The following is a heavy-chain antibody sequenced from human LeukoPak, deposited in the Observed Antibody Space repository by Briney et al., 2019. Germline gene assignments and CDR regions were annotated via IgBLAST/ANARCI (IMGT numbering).Heavy chain of an antibody. CDR3: TSRYDFWSGYFQGYYFDF. CDR2: IHPDGTEK. V-gene: IGHV3-7*01. D-gene: IGHD3-3*01. Sequence: GGSLRLSCAAPGLTFTNYWMHWVRQAPGKGLESVAYIHPDGTEKYYMESLRGRFAISRDTAKQSLYLQMSNLTDEAAAVYYCTSRYDFWSGYFQGYYFDFWGQGSLVTVSS. CDR1: GLTFTNYW. J-gene: IGHJ4*02.